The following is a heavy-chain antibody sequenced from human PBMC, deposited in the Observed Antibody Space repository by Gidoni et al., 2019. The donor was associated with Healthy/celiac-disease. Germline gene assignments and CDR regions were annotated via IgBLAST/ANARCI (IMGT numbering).Heavy chain of an antibody. CDR3: ARGRLDSLKDIVVVVAATPVYYYGMDV. Sequence: EVQLVESGGGLVQPGGYLRLSCAASGFTFGSYSLNGFRQAPGKGLEWVSYISSSSSTMYYADSVKGRYTISRDNAKNSLYLQMNSLRDEDTAVYYCARGRLDSLKDIVVVVAATPVYYYGMDVWGQGTTVTVSS. CDR1: GFTFGSYS. CDR2: ISSSSSTM. J-gene: IGHJ6*02. D-gene: IGHD2-15*01. V-gene: IGHV3-48*02.